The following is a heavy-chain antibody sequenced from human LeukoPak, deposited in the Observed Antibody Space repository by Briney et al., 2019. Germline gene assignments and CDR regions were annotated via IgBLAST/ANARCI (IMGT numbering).Heavy chain of an antibody. CDR1: GFTFSDYY. Sequence: GGSLRLSCVASGFTFSDYYMSWIRQAPGKGLEWVSYISSSGSTIYYADSVKGRFTISRDNAKNSLYLQMNSLRAEDTAVYYCARSPAHWDYYYGMDVWGQGTTVTVSS. J-gene: IGHJ6*02. D-gene: IGHD7-27*01. CDR2: ISSSGSTI. V-gene: IGHV3-11*01. CDR3: ARSPAHWDYYYGMDV.